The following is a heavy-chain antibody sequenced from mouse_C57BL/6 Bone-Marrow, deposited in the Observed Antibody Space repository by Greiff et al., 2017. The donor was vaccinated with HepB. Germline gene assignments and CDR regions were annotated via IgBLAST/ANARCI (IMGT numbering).Heavy chain of an antibody. V-gene: IGHV1-64*01. CDR1: GYTFTSYW. CDR3: ARLPLLLQRYMDY. J-gene: IGHJ4*01. Sequence: QVQLQQPGAELVKPGASVKLSCKASGYTFTSYWMHWVKQRPGQGLEWIGMIHPNSGSTNYNEKFKSKATLTVDKSSSTAYMQLSNLTTEDSAVYYCARLPLLLQRYMDYWGQGTTLTVSS. D-gene: IGHD1-1*01. CDR2: IHPNSGST.